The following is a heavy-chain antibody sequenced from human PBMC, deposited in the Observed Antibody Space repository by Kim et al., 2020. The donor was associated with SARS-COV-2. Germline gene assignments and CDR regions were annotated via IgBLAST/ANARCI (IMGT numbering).Heavy chain of an antibody. J-gene: IGHJ5*02. V-gene: IGHV3-48*04. Sequence: GGSLRLSCATSGFTFSTYSMNWVRQAPGKGLEWVSYISSSSSAIYYADSVKGRFTVSRDNAKNSLYLQMNSLRAEDTAVYYCARVGRDGYHPPNWFDPWG. CDR2: ISSSSSAI. CDR3: ARVGRDGYHPPNWFDP. D-gene: IGHD2-21*01. CDR1: GFTFSTYS.